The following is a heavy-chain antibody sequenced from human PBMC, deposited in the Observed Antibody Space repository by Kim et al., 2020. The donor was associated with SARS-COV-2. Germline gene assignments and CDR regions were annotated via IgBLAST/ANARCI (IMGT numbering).Heavy chain of an antibody. CDR3: ARAGELLWFGELSTYWFDP. Sequence: SRVTISVDTSKNQFSLKLSSVTAADTAVYYCARAGELLWFGELSTYWFDPWGQGTLVTVSS. V-gene: IGHV4-31*02. D-gene: IGHD3-10*01. J-gene: IGHJ5*02.